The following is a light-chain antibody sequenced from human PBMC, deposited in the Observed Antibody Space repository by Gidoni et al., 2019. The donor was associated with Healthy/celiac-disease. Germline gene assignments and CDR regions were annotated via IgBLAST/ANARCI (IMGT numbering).Light chain of an antibody. CDR2: AAS. V-gene: IGKV1-9*01. CDR3: QQRNSYPFT. J-gene: IGKJ3*01. Sequence: DIQLTQFPSFLSASVGARVTLTCRARQGISRYLAWYQQKPGKAPKLLIYAASTLQSGVPSRCSSSGAGTEFILTISSLHPEDFATYYYQQRNSYPFTFGPGTRVDIK. CDR1: QGISRY.